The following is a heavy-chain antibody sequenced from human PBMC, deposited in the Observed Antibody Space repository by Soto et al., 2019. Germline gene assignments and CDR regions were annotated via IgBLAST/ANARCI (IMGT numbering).Heavy chain of an antibody. J-gene: IGHJ4*02. D-gene: IGHD6-25*01. CDR3: ARDITATPVY. CDR1: GFTFSSYA. V-gene: IGHV3-23*01. CDR2: ISGSGGST. Sequence: PGGSLRLSCAASGFTFSSYAMSWVRQAPGKGLEWVSAISGSGGSTYYADSVKGRFTVSRDNAKNTLYLEMKSLRAEDTAVYYCARDITATPVYWGQGALVTVSS.